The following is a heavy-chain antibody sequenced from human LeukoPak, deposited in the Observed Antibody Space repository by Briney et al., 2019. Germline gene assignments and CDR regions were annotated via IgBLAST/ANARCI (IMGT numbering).Heavy chain of an antibody. CDR1: GYTFTGYY. V-gene: IGHV1-2*02. D-gene: IGHD3-3*01. J-gene: IGHJ4*02. CDR2: INPNSGGT. CDR3: ARGFSVPLFGVAVGELDY. Sequence: ASVKVSCKASGYTFTGYYMHWVRQAPGQGLEWMGWINPNSGGTNYAQRFQGRVTMTRDTSISTAYVELSRLRSDDTAVYYCARGFSVPLFGVAVGELDYWGQGTLVTVSS.